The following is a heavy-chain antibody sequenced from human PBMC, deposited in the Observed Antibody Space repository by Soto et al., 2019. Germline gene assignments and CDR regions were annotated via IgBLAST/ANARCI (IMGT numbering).Heavy chain of an antibody. CDR2: ISGSGGST. Sequence: EVQLLESGGGLVQPGGSLRLSCAASGFTFSSYAMSWVRRAPGKGLEWVSAISGSGGSTYYADSVKGRFTISRDSSKNTLDLQMNRLRAEDTAVYYCAVAGGIATAGAFNYWGQGTLVTVSS. CDR1: GFTFSSYA. D-gene: IGHD6-13*01. J-gene: IGHJ4*02. CDR3: AVAGGIATAGAFNY. V-gene: IGHV3-23*01.